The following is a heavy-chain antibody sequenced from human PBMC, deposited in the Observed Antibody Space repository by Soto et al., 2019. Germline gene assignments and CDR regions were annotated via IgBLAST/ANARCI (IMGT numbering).Heavy chain of an antibody. D-gene: IGHD3-3*01. J-gene: IGHJ5*02. Sequence: ASVKVSCKASGYTFTSYAMHWVRQAPGQRLEWMGWINAGIGNTKYSQKFQGRVTITRDASASTAYMELSSLRSEDTAVYYCARGVYDFWSGYYTSNWFDPWGQGTLVTVSS. V-gene: IGHV1-3*01. CDR2: INAGIGNT. CDR1: GYTFTSYA. CDR3: ARGVYDFWSGYYTSNWFDP.